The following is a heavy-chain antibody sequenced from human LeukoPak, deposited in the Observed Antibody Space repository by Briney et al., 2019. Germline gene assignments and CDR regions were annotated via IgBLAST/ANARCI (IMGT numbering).Heavy chain of an antibody. CDR1: GGSISSYY. CDR3: ARLPTTHDYGTDY. CDR2: IYYSGST. D-gene: IGHD4-17*01. J-gene: IGHJ4*02. V-gene: IGHV4-59*12. Sequence: SETLSLTCTVSGGSISSYYWSWIRQPPGKGPEWIGYIYYSGSTNYNPSLKSRVTISVDKSKNQFSLKLSSVTAADTAVYYCARLPTTHDYGTDYWGQGTLVTVSS.